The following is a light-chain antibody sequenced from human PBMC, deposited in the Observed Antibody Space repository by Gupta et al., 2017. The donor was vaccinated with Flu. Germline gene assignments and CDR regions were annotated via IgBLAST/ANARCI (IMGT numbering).Light chain of an antibody. CDR2: WAS. J-gene: IGKJ2*01. CDR1: QSVLYSSNNKNY. V-gene: IGKV4-1*01. CDR3: QQYYSTPQT. Sequence: DIVMTQSPDSLAVSLGERATINCKSSQSVLYSSNNKNYLAWYQQKPGQPPKLLIYWASTRESGVPDRFSGSGSGTDFTLTSSSLQAEDVAVYYCQQYYSTPQTFGQGTKLEIK.